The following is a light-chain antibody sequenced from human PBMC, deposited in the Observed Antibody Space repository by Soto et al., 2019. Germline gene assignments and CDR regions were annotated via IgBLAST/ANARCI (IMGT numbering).Light chain of an antibody. V-gene: IGKV2-30*01. CDR3: MQGTHWPVREYT. CDR2: KVS. Sequence: DVVMTQSPLSLPVTLGQPASISCRSSQSLVYSDGNTYLNWFQQRPGQSPRRLIYKVSNRDSGVPGRCSGSGSGADFTLEISRVEAEDVGVYYCMQGTHWPVREYTFGQGTKLEIK. CDR1: QSLVYSDGNTY. J-gene: IGKJ2*01.